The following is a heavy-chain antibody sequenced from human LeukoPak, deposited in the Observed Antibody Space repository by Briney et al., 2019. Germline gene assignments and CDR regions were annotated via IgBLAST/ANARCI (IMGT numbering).Heavy chain of an antibody. CDR2: ISSSSSYI. V-gene: IGHV3-21*01. CDR3: ARSVAGFDY. J-gene: IGHJ4*02. Sequence: GGSLRLSCAASGFTFSSYSMNWARQAPGKGLEWVSSISSSSSYIYYADSVKGRFTISRDNAKNSLYLQMNSLRAEDTAVYYCARSVAGFDYWGQGNLVTVSS. CDR1: GFTFSSYS. D-gene: IGHD6-19*01.